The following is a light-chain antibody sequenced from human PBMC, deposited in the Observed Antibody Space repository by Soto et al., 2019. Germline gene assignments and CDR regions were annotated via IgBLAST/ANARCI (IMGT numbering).Light chain of an antibody. CDR1: SLPKQY. Sequence: SYELTQPPSVSVSPGQTAKITCSGDSLPKQYAHWYQQKSGQAPVLVIYRDRERPSGIPERFSGSSSGTTVTSSISGVQAEDEADYYCQSAGSSSPSYVVFGGGTQLTVL. V-gene: IGLV3-25*03. CDR2: RDR. J-gene: IGLJ2*01. CDR3: QSAGSSSPSYVV.